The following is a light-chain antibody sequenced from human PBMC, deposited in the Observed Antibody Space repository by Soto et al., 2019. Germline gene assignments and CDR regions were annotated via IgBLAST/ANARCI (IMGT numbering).Light chain of an antibody. CDR2: GAS. CDR1: QSVSSSY. CDR3: QQYGSSSWT. Sequence: EIVLTQSPDTLPLSPGERATLSCRASQSVSSSYLAWYQQKPGQAPRLLIYGASSRATGIPDRFSGSGSGTDFTLTISRLEPEDFAVYYCQQYGSSSWTFGQGTKVDIK. J-gene: IGKJ1*01. V-gene: IGKV3-20*01.